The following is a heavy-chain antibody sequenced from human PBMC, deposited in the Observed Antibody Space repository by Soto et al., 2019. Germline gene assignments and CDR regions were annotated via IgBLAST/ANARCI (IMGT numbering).Heavy chain of an antibody. V-gene: IGHV1-69*01. CDR2: IIPILGTA. CDR1: GGTFSSYA. D-gene: IGHD1-1*01. CDR3: ARDTQLETYLWWFDP. J-gene: IGHJ5*02. Sequence: QVQLVQSGAEVKKPGSSVTVSCKASGGTFSSYAISWGRQAPGQGLEWMGGIIPILGTANYAQKFQGRVTITADESTSTAYMELSSLRSEDTAVYYCARDTQLETYLWWFDPWGQGTLVTVSS.